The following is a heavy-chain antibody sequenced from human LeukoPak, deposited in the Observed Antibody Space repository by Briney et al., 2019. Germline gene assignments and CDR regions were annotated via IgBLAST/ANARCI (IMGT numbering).Heavy chain of an antibody. D-gene: IGHD6-6*01. Sequence: GGSLRLSCAASGFTFSNYSMHWVRQAPGKGLEWVSSISSGSRYIYYADSVKGRFTISRDNAKNSLLLQMNSLRAEDTAAYYCASPIAARSDVDYWGQGTLVTVYS. J-gene: IGHJ4*02. V-gene: IGHV3-21*01. CDR1: GFTFSNYS. CDR2: ISSGSRYI. CDR3: ASPIAARSDVDY.